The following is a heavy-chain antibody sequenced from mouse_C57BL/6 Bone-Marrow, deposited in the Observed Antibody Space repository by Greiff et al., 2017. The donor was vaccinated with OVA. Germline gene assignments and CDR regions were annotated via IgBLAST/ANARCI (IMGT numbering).Heavy chain of an antibody. CDR2: INPSTGGT. CDR3: ARFYYYGSSYRGFDY. CDR1: GYSFTGYY. V-gene: IGHV1-42*01. Sequence: VQLKQSGPELVKPGASVKISCKASGYSFTGYYMNWVKQSPEKSLEWIGEINPSTGGTTYNQKFKAKATLTVDKSSSTAYMQLKSLTSEDSAVYYCARFYYYGSSYRGFDYWGQGTTLTVSS. J-gene: IGHJ2*01. D-gene: IGHD1-1*01.